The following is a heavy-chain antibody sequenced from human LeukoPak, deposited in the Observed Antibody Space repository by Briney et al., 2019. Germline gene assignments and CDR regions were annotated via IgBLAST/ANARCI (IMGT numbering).Heavy chain of an antibody. D-gene: IGHD6-19*01. J-gene: IGHJ6*03. V-gene: IGHV1-8*01. Sequence: ASVKVSCKASGYTFTSYDINWARQAPGQGLEWMGWMNPNSGNTGYAQKFQGRVTMTRNTSISTAHMELSSLRSEDTAVYYCARTSGWSHYMDFWGKGTTVTVSS. CDR3: ARTSGWSHYMDF. CDR2: MNPNSGNT. CDR1: GYTFTSYD.